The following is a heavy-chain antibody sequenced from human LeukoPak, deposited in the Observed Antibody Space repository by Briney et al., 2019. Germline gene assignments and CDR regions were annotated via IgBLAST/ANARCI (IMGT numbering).Heavy chain of an antibody. V-gene: IGHV1-69*06. CDR1: GGTFSSYA. CDR2: IIPIFGTA. D-gene: IGHD6-19*01. J-gene: IGHJ6*04. Sequence: SVKVSCKASGGTFSSYAISWVRQAPGQGLECMGEIIPIFGTANYAQKFQGRVTITADKSTSTAYVELSSLRSEDTAVYYCARETVSSGYGMDVWGKGTTVTVSS. CDR3: ARETVSSGYGMDV.